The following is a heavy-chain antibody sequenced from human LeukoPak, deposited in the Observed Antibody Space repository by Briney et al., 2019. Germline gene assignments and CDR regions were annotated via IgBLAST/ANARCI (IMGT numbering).Heavy chain of an antibody. CDR1: GXTVSSNY. J-gene: IGHJ4*02. Sequence: GGSLRLSCAASGXTVSSNYVSWVRQAPGKGLEWVSVIYSGGRTYYADSVKGRFTFFRDNSKNTLSLQMNSLRAEDTALYYCARFSYYYDSSGSLGYYFDYWGQGTLVTVSS. CDR3: ARFSYYYDSSGSLGYYFDY. D-gene: IGHD3-22*01. V-gene: IGHV3-66*01. CDR2: IYSGGRT.